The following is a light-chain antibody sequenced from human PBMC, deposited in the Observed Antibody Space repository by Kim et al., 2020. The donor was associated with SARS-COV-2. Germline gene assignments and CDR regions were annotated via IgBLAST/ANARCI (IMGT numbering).Light chain of an antibody. CDR2: GKN. V-gene: IGLV3-19*01. Sequence: VDLGQTVRITCQGDSLRSYDATWYQQKPGQAPILVIYGKNNRPSGIPDRFSGSSSGNTASLTITGTQAGDEADYYCNSRDSNENVFFGGGTQLTVL. CDR1: SLRSYD. CDR3: NSRDSNENVF. J-gene: IGLJ2*01.